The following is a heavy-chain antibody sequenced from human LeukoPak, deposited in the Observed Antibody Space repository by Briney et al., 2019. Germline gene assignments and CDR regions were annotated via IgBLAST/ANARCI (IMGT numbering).Heavy chain of an antibody. CDR3: ARDTSFRGGRFDY. D-gene: IGHD2-2*01. Sequence: SETLSLTCTVSGYSISSGYYWGWIRQPPGKGLEWIGSIYHSGSTYYNPSLKSRVTISVDTPKNQFSLKLSSVTAADTAVYYCARDTSFRGGRFDYWGQGTLVTVSS. CDR1: GYSISSGYY. V-gene: IGHV4-38-2*02. J-gene: IGHJ4*02. CDR2: IYHSGST.